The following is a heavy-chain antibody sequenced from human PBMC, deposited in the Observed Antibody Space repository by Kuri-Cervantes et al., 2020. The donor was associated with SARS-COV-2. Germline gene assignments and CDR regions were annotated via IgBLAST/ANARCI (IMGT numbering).Heavy chain of an antibody. CDR3: ARDKGFLEWWDYYYYGMDV. V-gene: IGHV3-30*04. CDR2: ISYEGSIK. Sequence: GESLKISCAASGFTFNNYAFHWVRQFPGKGLEWAAFISYEGSIKHYADSVKGRFTISRDNAKNSLYLQMNSLRAEDTAVYYCARDKGFLEWWDYYYYGMDVWGQGTTVTVSS. D-gene: IGHD3-3*01. CDR1: GFTFNNYA. J-gene: IGHJ6*02.